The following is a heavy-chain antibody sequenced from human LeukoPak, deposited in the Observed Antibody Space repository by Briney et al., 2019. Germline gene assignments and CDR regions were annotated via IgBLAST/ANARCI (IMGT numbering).Heavy chain of an antibody. V-gene: IGHV3-9*01. CDR1: GFTFDDYA. CDR3: AKDIHYYDSSGIFDY. CDR2: ISWNSGSI. Sequence: QTGRSLRLSCAASGFTFDDYAMHWVRQAPGKGLEWVSGISWNSGSIGYADSVKGRFTISRDNAKNSLYLQMNSLRAEDTALYYCAKDIHYYDSSGIFDYWGQGTLVTVSS. D-gene: IGHD3-22*01. J-gene: IGHJ4*02.